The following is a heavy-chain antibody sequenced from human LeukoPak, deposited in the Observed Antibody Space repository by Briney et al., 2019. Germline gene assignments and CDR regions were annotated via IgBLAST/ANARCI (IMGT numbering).Heavy chain of an antibody. V-gene: IGHV1-2*04. D-gene: IGHD1-26*01. CDR1: GYTFTGYY. CDR2: INPNSGGT. Sequence: ASVKVSCKASGYTFTGYYMHWVRQAPGQGLEWMGWINPNSGGTNYAQKFQGWVTITRDTSISTAYMELSRLRSDDTAVYYCARANEEWELGVDYWGQGTLVTVSS. CDR3: ARANEEWELGVDY. J-gene: IGHJ4*02.